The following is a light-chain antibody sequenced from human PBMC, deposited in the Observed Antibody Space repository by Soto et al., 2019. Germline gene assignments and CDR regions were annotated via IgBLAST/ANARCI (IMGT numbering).Light chain of an antibody. CDR2: TAS. V-gene: IGKV1-39*01. Sequence: DIQMTQSPASLSASVGHRVTISCRASQNINNFLHWYQQKPGKAPSLLIYTASTLQTGVPSRLSGSGSGTDFTLTINSLQPEDFATYFCQQTFSFPLTFGPGTKVDI. J-gene: IGKJ3*01. CDR3: QQTFSFPLT. CDR1: QNINNF.